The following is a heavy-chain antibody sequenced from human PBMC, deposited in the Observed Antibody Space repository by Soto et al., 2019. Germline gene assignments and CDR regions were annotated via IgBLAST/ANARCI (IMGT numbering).Heavy chain of an antibody. Sequence: GGSLRLSCAASGFTFSSYAMSWVRQAPGKGLEWVSAISGSGGSTYYADSVKGRFTISRDNSKNTLYLQMNSLRAEDTAVYYCAKRYCSGGSCYVRSYYFDYWGQGTLVTVSS. CDR2: ISGSGGST. D-gene: IGHD2-15*01. CDR1: GFTFSSYA. CDR3: AKRYCSGGSCYVRSYYFDY. J-gene: IGHJ4*02. V-gene: IGHV3-23*01.